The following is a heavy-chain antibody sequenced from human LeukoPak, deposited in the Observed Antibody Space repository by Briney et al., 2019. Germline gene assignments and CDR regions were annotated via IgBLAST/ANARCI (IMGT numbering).Heavy chain of an antibody. D-gene: IGHD3-10*01. CDR3: ANGKYYGSGSYGVVEYFQH. CDR2: IYSGGST. Sequence: GGSLRLSCAASGFIVSSNYMSWVRQAPGKGLEWVSVIYSGGSTYYADSVKGRFTISRDNSKNTLHLQMNSLRAEDTAVYYCANGKYYGSGSYGVVEYFQHWGQGTLVTVSS. V-gene: IGHV3-66*01. CDR1: GFIVSSNY. J-gene: IGHJ1*01.